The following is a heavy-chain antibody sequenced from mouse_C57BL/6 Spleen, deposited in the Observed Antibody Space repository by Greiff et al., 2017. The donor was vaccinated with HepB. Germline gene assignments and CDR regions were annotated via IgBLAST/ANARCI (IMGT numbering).Heavy chain of an antibody. CDR2: IDPENGDT. CDR3: TTRYFDY. J-gene: IGHJ2*01. Sequence: EVQLQQSGAELVRPGASVKLSCTASGFNIKDDYMHWVKQRPEQGLEWIGWIDPENGDTEYASKFQGKATITADTSSNTAYLQLSSLTSEDTAVYDCTTRYFDYWGQGTTLTVSS. CDR1: GFNIKDDY. V-gene: IGHV14-4*01.